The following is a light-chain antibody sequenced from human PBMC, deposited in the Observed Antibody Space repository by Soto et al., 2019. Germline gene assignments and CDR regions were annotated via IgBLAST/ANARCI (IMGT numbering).Light chain of an antibody. CDR1: TSDVSIYNY. Sequence: QSALTQPASVSGSPGQSITISCTGTTSDVSIYNYVSWYQQHPGKAPKLMIYGVSNRPSGVSNRFSGAKSGHTASLTISGPQVEDEADYYCCSYTSSTNYVFGPGTKLTVL. J-gene: IGLJ1*01. CDR3: CSYTSSTNYV. CDR2: GVS. V-gene: IGLV2-14*01.